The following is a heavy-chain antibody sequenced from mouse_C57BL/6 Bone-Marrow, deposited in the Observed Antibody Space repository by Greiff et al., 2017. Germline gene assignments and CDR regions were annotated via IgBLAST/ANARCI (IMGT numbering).Heavy chain of an antibody. Sequence: EVQRVESGGGLVQPGGSLKLSCAASGFTFSDYYMYWVRQTPEKRLEWVAYISNGGGSTYYPDTVKGRFPISRDNAKNTLYLQMSRLKSEDTAMYYCARGYKGAMDYWGQGTSVTVSS. D-gene: IGHD1-3*01. J-gene: IGHJ4*01. CDR1: GFTFSDYY. CDR3: ARGYKGAMDY. V-gene: IGHV5-12*01. CDR2: ISNGGGST.